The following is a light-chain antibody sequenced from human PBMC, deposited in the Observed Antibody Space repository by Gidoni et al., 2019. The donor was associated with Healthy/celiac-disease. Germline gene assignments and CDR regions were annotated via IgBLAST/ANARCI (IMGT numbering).Light chain of an antibody. CDR2: DES. Sequence: DIQMTQSPSSLSASVGDRVTITCQASQDISNYLNWYQQKPGKAPKLLIYDESNLETGVPSRFSGSGSGTDFTFTISSLQPEDIATYYCQQYDNLPPYTVGQGTKLEIK. CDR3: QQYDNLPPYT. CDR1: QDISNY. V-gene: IGKV1-33*01. J-gene: IGKJ2*01.